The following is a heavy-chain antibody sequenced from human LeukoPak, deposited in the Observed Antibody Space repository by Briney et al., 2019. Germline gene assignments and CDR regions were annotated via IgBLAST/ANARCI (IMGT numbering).Heavy chain of an antibody. J-gene: IGHJ6*02. Sequence: SETLSLTCAVYGGSFSGYYWSWIRQPPGKGLEWIGEINHSGGTNYNPSLKSRVTISVDTSKNQFSLKLSSVTAADTAVYYCARGRGTIFGVVITSYYYYYGMDVWGQGTTVTVSS. V-gene: IGHV4-34*01. CDR2: INHSGGT. CDR1: GGSFSGYY. CDR3: ARGRGTIFGVVITSYYYYYGMDV. D-gene: IGHD3-3*01.